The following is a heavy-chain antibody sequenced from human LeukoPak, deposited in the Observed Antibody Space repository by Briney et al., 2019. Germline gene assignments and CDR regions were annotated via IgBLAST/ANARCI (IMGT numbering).Heavy chain of an antibody. CDR3: ARTVGARYYFDY. CDR1: GFTFDDYG. V-gene: IGHV3-20*04. J-gene: IGHJ4*02. CDR2: INWNGGST. Sequence: GGSLRLSCAASGFTFDDYGMSWVRQAPGKGLEWVSGINWNGGSTGYADSVKGRFTISKDNAKNSLYPQMNSLRAEDTALYYCARTVGARYYFDYWGQGTLVTVSS. D-gene: IGHD1-26*01.